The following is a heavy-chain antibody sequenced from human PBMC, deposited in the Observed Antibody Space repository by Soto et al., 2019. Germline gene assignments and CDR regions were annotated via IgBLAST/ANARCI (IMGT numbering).Heavy chain of an antibody. J-gene: IGHJ4*02. D-gene: IGHD3-10*01. Sequence: ASVKVSCKASGYTFTSYGISWVRQAPGQGLEWMGWISVYNGNTNYAQKLQGRVTMTTDTSTSTAYMELRSLRSDDTAVYYCASGWFGEFVYYFDYWGQGTLVTV. CDR3: ASGWFGEFVYYFDY. CDR1: GYTFTSYG. V-gene: IGHV1-18*01. CDR2: ISVYNGNT.